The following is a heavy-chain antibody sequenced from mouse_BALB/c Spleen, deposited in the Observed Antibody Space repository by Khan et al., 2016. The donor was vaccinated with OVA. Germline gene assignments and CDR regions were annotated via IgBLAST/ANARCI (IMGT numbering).Heavy chain of an antibody. Sequence: EVELVESGGGLVQPGGSLKLSCAASGFTFSSYGMSWVRQTPDKRLELVATINTNVGSSYYPDSVKGRFTISRDNAKNTLYLQMSSLRSDDTAMYYCSRVGIIYYGNYAYYFDYWGQGTTLTVSS. CDR2: INTNVGSS. V-gene: IGHV5-6-3*01. D-gene: IGHD2-1*01. J-gene: IGHJ2*01. CDR1: GFTFSSYG. CDR3: SRVGIIYYGNYAYYFDY.